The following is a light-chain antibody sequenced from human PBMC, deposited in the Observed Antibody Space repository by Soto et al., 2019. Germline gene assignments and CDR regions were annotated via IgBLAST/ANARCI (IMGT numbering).Light chain of an antibody. CDR1: SSDVGSYNL. J-gene: IGLJ2*01. CDR3: CSYASSRTLV. Sequence: QSALTQPASVSGSPGQSITISCTGTSSDVGSYNLVSWYQQHPGKAPKLMIYEGSKRPSGVSNRISDSKSGNTASLTISGLQGECEADYYCCSYASSRTLVFGGWTKLIVL. CDR2: EGS. V-gene: IGLV2-23*01.